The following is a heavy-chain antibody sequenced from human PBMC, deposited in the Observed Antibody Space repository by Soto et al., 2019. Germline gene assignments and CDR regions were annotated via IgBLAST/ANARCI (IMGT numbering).Heavy chain of an antibody. J-gene: IGHJ5*02. D-gene: IGHD7-27*01. CDR1: GGTFSSYT. Sequence: QVQLVQSGAEVKKPGSSVKVSCKASGGTFSSYTISWVRQAPGQGLEWMGRIIPILGIANYAQKFQGRVTITADKSTSTAYMELSSLRSEDTAVYYCARADRRLTWFDPWGQGTLVTVSS. V-gene: IGHV1-69*02. CDR3: ARADRRLTWFDP. CDR2: IIPILGIA.